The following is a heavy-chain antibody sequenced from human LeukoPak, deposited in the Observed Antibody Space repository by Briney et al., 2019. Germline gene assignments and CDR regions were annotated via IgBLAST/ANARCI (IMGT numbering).Heavy chain of an antibody. CDR2: ISISSSYT. Sequence: PGGSLRLSCAASGFTFSDYYMSWIRQAPGKGLEWVSYISISSSYTNYADSVKGRFTISRDNAKNSLYLQMNSLRAEDTAVYYCARVPTYYYGSGDPYYFDYWGQGTLVTVSS. CDR3: ARVPTYYYGSGDPYYFDY. CDR1: GFTFSDYY. J-gene: IGHJ4*02. D-gene: IGHD3-10*01. V-gene: IGHV3-11*06.